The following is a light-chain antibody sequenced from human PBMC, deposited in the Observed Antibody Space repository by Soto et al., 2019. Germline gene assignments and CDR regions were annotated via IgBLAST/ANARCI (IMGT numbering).Light chain of an antibody. CDR1: SSDVGGYNY. CDR3: SSYTSSSTLYV. CDR2: EVS. V-gene: IGLV2-14*01. J-gene: IGLJ1*01. Sequence: QSVLTQPASVSGSPGQSITISCTGTSSDVGGYNYVSWYQQHPGKAPKLMIYEVSNRPSGVSNRFSGSKSGNTASLTISALQADDEADYYCSSYTSSSTLYVFGSGTKVTVL.